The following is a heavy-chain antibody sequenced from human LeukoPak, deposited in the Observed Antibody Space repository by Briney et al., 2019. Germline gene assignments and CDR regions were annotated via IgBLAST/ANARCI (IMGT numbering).Heavy chain of an antibody. CDR1: GGSISSGSYY. Sequence: SQTLSLTCTVSGGSISSGSYYWSWIRQPAGKGLEWIGRIYTSGSTNYNPSLKSRVTISVDTSKNQFSLKLSSVTAVDTAVYYCAAQDSSGYFNFDYWGQGTLVTVSS. CDR3: AAQDSSGYFNFDY. J-gene: IGHJ4*02. CDR2: IYTSGST. D-gene: IGHD3-22*01. V-gene: IGHV4-61*02.